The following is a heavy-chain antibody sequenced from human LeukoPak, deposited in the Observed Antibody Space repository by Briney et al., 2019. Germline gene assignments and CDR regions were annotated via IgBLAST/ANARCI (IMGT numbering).Heavy chain of an antibody. Sequence: GKSLRLSCAASGFTFNNYGRHWVRQAPGKGLEWVAVISHDGRNKHYPDSVKGRFTISRDISTDTLWLQMDSLRTEDTAVYYCAKGPLRGTAAAIDYWGQGTLVTVSS. D-gene: IGHD2-2*01. CDR1: GFTFNNYG. J-gene: IGHJ4*02. V-gene: IGHV3-30*18. CDR2: ISHDGRNK. CDR3: AKGPLRGTAAAIDY.